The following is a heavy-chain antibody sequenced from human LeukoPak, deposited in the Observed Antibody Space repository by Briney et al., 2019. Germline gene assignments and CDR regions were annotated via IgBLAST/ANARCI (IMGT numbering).Heavy chain of an antibody. J-gene: IGHJ4*02. D-gene: IGHD2-21*01. CDR3: ARDKFRGVSDY. CDR2: TYYSGST. V-gene: IGHV4-59*01. Sequence: SETLSLTCTVYGRSISSYYWSWIRQPPGKGLEWIGYTYYSGSTNYNPSLKSRATISVNTSKNQFSLKLSSVTAADPAVYYCARDKFRGVSDYWGQGTMVTVSS. CDR1: GRSISSYY.